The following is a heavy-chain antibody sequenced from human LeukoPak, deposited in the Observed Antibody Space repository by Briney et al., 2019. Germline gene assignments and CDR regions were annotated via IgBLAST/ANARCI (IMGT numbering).Heavy chain of an antibody. CDR3: AKGGGRPLDDAFDV. Sequence: PGGSLRLSCVASGFTFGTYAMTWVRQAPGMGLEWVSTILNNGVSTYHADSVKGRFTISRDNSRNTLHLQMYSLRAEDTAIYYCAKGGGRPLDDAFDVWGQGTMVTVSS. V-gene: IGHV3-23*01. J-gene: IGHJ3*01. CDR2: ILNNGVST. CDR1: GFTFGTYA.